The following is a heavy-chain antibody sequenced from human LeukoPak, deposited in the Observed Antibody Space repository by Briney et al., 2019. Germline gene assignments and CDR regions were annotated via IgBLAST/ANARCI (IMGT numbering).Heavy chain of an antibody. V-gene: IGHV3-23*01. CDR1: GFTFSIYA. CDR2: ITSRGEST. J-gene: IGHJ4*02. Sequence: GGSLRLSCAATGFTFSIYAMSWVRQAPGKGLQWVSSITSRGESTWYVDSVRGRFTITRDNSENTLYLQMHSLRAEDTAVYYCARDRPNYYGSDGHYYRRDGDYWGRGTLVSVSS. CDR3: ARDRPNYYGSDGHYYRRDGDY. D-gene: IGHD3-22*01.